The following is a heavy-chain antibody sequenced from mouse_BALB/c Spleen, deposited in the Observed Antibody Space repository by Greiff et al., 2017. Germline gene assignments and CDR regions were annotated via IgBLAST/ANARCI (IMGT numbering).Heavy chain of an antibody. CDR1: GFNIKDTY. CDR3: ARGNYYAMDY. J-gene: IGHJ4*01. Sequence: VQLQQSGAELVKPGASVKLSCTASGFNIKDTYMHWVKQRPEQGLEWIGRIDPANGNTKYDPKFQGKATITADTSSNTAYLQLSRLTSEDTAVYYCARGNYYAMDYWGQGTSVTVSS. CDR2: IDPANGNT. V-gene: IGHV14-3*02.